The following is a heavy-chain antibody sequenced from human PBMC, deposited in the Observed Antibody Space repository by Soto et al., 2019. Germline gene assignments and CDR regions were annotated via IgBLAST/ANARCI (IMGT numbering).Heavy chain of an antibody. CDR3: ASELRYFDWLLFAPFGY. J-gene: IGHJ4*02. CDR2: ISSSSTI. CDR1: GFTFSSYS. Sequence: EVQLVESGGGLVQPGGSLRLSCAASGFTFSSYSMNWVRQAPGKGLEWVSYISSSSTIYYADSVKGRFTISRDNAKNSLYLQMNSLRDEDTAVYYCASELRYFDWLLFAPFGYWGQGTLVTVSS. D-gene: IGHD3-9*01. V-gene: IGHV3-48*02.